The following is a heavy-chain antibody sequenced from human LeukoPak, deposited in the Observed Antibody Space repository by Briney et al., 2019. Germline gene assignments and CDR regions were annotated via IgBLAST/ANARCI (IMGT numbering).Heavy chain of an antibody. D-gene: IGHD3-22*01. Sequence: ASVKVSCKASGYTFTSYAMNWVRQAPGQGLEWMGWINTNTENPTYAQGFTGRFVFSLDTSVSTAYLQISSLKAEDTAVYYCARDSIYYDSSGSDAFDIWGQGTMVTVSS. CDR3: ARDSIYYDSSGSDAFDI. CDR2: INTNTENP. J-gene: IGHJ3*02. CDR1: GYTFTSYA. V-gene: IGHV7-4-1*02.